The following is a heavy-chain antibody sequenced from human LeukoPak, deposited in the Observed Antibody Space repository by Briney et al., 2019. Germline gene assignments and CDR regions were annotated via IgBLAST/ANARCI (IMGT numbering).Heavy chain of an antibody. CDR3: ARRSGTYSDFDF. J-gene: IGHJ4*02. CDR1: GYTFTSFG. D-gene: IGHD1-26*01. CDR2: ISTSTGHT. Sequence: GASVKISCKASGYTFTSFGIGWVRQAPGQRLEWMGWISTSTGHTNYTHRLQGRVSMTTDTSTNTVYMEMKSLTSDDSAVYYCARRSGTYSDFDFWGQGTLVTVSS. V-gene: IGHV1-18*01.